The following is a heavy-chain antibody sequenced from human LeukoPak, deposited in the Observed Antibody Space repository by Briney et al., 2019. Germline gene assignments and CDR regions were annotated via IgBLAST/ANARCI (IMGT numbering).Heavy chain of an antibody. Sequence: ASVTVSFKASGYTFTGYYMHWVRQAPGQGLEWMGWINPNSGGTNYAQKFQGRVTMTRDTSFSTAYMELSRLRSDDTAVYYCARSLVVVAADDAFDIWGQGTMVTVSS. CDR3: ARSLVVVAADDAFDI. J-gene: IGHJ3*02. CDR1: GYTFTGYY. D-gene: IGHD2-15*01. V-gene: IGHV1-2*02. CDR2: INPNSGGT.